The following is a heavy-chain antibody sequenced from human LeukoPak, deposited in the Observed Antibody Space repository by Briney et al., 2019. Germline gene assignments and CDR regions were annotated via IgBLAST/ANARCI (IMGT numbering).Heavy chain of an antibody. D-gene: IGHD6-6*01. CDR2: INHSGST. CDR1: GGSFSGYY. CDR3: ARVKKRSIAARDYYYYGMDV. J-gene: IGHJ6*02. V-gene: IGHV4-34*01. Sequence: SETLSLTCAVYGGSFSGYYWSWIRQPPGKGLEWIGEINHSGSTNYNPSLKSRVTISVDTSKNQFSLKLGSVTAADTAVYYCARVKKRSIAARDYYYYGMDVWGQGTTVTVSS.